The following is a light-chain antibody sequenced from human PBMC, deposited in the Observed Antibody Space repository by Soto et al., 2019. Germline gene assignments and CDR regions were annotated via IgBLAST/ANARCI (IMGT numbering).Light chain of an antibody. V-gene: IGKV2-28*01. J-gene: IGKJ5*01. CDR1: QSLTHSSGYNY. CDR3: MQPLQTLFN. CDR2: LGS. Sequence: EIVLTQSPLSLSVSPGEPASISCRSSQSLTHSSGYNYLDWYLLKSGQPPQLVIYLGSNRVSGVPDRFSGSGSGTHFTLTISRVETENAGVYFCMQPLQTLFNFGQGTRLEIQ.